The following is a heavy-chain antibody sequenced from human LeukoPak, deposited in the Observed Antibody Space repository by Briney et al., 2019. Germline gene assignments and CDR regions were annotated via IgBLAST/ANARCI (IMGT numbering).Heavy chain of an antibody. Sequence: SQTLSLTCTVSGGSISSGDYYWSWIRQPPGKGLEWIGYIYYSGSTYYNPSLKSRVTILVDTSKNQFSLKLSSVTAADTAVYYCARGRYCSSTSCYMLDYWGQGTLVTVSS. J-gene: IGHJ4*02. V-gene: IGHV4-30-4*01. CDR2: IYYSGST. D-gene: IGHD2-2*01. CDR1: GGSISSGDYY. CDR3: ARGRYCSSTSCYMLDY.